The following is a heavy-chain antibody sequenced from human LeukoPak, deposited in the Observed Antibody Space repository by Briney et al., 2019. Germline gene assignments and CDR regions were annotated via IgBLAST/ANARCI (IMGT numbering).Heavy chain of an antibody. CDR1: GFTFSSYS. Sequence: GGSLRLSCAASGFTFSSYSMNWVRQAPGKGLEWVSYISSSSSTIYYADSVKGRFTIYRDNSKNTLYLQMNSLRAEDTAVYYCAKEKIVVVCYYYGMDVWGQGTTVTVSS. CDR2: ISSSSSTI. V-gene: IGHV3-48*01. J-gene: IGHJ6*02. CDR3: AKEKIVVVCYYYGMDV. D-gene: IGHD3-22*01.